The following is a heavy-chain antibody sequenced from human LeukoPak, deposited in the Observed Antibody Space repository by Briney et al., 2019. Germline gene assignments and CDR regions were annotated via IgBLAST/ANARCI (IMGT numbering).Heavy chain of an antibody. CDR3: ARGPYYFYGMDV. CDR2: MNPNSGNT. CDR1: GYTFTGND. Sequence: GAAVKVSCKHSGYTFTGNDNEEERPDTGQGLEWMGWMNPNSGNTGYAQKFQGRVIMAKNPSMSTAYGEVRSLRSEDTAVYYCARGPYYFYGMDVWGQGTTVTVSS. V-gene: IGHV1-8*01. J-gene: IGHJ6*02.